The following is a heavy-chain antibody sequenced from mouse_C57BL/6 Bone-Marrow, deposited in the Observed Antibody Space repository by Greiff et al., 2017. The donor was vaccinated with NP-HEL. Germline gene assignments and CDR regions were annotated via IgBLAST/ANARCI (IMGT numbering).Heavy chain of an antibody. Sequence: VQLQQSGAELVRPGASVKLSCTASGFNIKDDYMHWVKQRPEQGLEWIGWIDPENGDTAYASKFQGTATITADTSSNTAYLQLSSLTSEDTAVYYCTSPSPYYSNLWFAYWGQGTLVTVSA. D-gene: IGHD2-5*01. CDR3: TSPSPYYSNLWFAY. CDR2: IDPENGDT. V-gene: IGHV14-4*01. CDR1: GFNIKDDY. J-gene: IGHJ3*01.